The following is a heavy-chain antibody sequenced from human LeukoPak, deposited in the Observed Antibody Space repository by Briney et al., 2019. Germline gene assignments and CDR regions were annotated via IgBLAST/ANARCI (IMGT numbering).Heavy chain of an antibody. D-gene: IGHD1-26*01. CDR3: AARTPGATPFDY. CDR2: ISAGGTIT. V-gene: IGHV3-23*01. Sequence: PGGSLRLSCAASGFTFSSYSMSWVRQAPGNGLEWVSVISAGGTITYYADSVKGRFTISRDNSKNTLYLQMNSLRAEDTAVYYCAARTPGATPFDYWGQGTLVTVSS. J-gene: IGHJ4*02. CDR1: GFTFSSYS.